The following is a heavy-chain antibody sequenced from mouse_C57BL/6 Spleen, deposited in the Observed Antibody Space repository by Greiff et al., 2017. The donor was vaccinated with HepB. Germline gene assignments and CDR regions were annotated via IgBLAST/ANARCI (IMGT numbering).Heavy chain of an antibody. CDR3: ARDRGSPYYFDY. CDR1: GFTFSDYY. V-gene: IGHV5-16*01. Sequence: VQLKESEGGLVQPGSSMKLSCTASGFTFSDYYMAWVRQVPEKGLDWVANINYDGSSTYYLDSLKSRFIISRVNAKNILYLQMSSLKSEDTATYYCARDRGSPYYFDYWGQGTTLTVAS. J-gene: IGHJ2*01. CDR2: INYDGSST. D-gene: IGHD1-1*01.